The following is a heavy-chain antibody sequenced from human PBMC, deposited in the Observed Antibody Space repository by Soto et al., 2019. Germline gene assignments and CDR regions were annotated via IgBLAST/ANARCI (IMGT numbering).Heavy chain of an antibody. CDR2: IIPIVGTA. CDR1: GGTFSSYA. J-gene: IGHJ5*02. CDR3: ARDGGMYGDYAGGWSDP. Sequence: QVQLVQSGAEVKKPGSSVKVSCKASGGTFSSYAISWVRQAPGQGLEWMGGIIPIVGTANYAQKFQGRVTITADEATSTAYMELSSLRSEDTAVYYCARDGGMYGDYAGGWSDPWGQGTLVTVSS. D-gene: IGHD4-17*01. V-gene: IGHV1-69*01.